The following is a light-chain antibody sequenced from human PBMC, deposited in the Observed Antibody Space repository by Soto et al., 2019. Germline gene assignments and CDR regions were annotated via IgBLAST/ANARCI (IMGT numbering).Light chain of an antibody. V-gene: IGKV4-1*01. CDR1: QSVLYSSNNKNY. Sequence: DIVMTQSPDSLAVSLGERATINCKSSQSVLYSSNNKNYLAWYQQKPRQPPKLLIYWASTRESGVPDXXSGXXXXXXXXLTISSLQAEDVAVYYCQQYYSTPLAFGQGTKVEIK. CDR2: WAS. J-gene: IGKJ1*01. CDR3: QQYYSTPLA.